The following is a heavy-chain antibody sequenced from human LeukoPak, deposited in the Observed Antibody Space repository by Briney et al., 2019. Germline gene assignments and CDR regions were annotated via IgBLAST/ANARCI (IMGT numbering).Heavy chain of an antibody. CDR3: ARYGYSSGWYEWDWFDP. D-gene: IGHD6-19*01. J-gene: IGHJ5*02. Sequence: ASVKVSCKASGYTFTTYAMHWVRQAPGQRLEWMGWINADNGNTKYSQKFQGRVTITRDTSASTAYMELSSLRSEDTAVYYCARYGYSSGWYEWDWFDPWGQGTLVTVSS. CDR1: GYTFTTYA. CDR2: INADNGNT. V-gene: IGHV1-3*01.